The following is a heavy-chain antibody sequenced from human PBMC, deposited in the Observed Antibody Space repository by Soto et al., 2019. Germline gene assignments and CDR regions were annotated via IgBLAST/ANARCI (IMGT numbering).Heavy chain of an antibody. D-gene: IGHD3-10*01. V-gene: IGHV1-69*13. Sequence: SVKVSCKASGGTFSSCAISWVRQAPGQGLEWMGGIIPIFGTANYAQKFQGRVTITADESTSTAYMELSSLRSEDTAVYYCAREDDGSGSRVAVFDYWGQGTLVTVSS. J-gene: IGHJ4*02. CDR2: IIPIFGTA. CDR3: AREDDGSGSRVAVFDY. CDR1: GGTFSSCA.